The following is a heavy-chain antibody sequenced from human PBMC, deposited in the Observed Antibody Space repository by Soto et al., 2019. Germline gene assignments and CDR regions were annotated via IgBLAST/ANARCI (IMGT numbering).Heavy chain of an antibody. CDR2: IIPIFGTA. CDR1: GGTFSSYA. Sequence: SVKVSCKASGGTFSSYAISWVRQAPGQGLEWMGGIIPIFGTANYAQKFRGRVTITADESTSTAYMELSSLRSEDTAVYYCARRYCSGGSCYRGTANWFDPWGQGTLVTVSS. CDR3: ARRYCSGGSCYRGTANWFDP. V-gene: IGHV1-69*13. D-gene: IGHD2-15*01. J-gene: IGHJ5*02.